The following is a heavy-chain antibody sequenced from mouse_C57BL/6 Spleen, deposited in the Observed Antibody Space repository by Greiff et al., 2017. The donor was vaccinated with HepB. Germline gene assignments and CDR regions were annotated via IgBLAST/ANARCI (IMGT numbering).Heavy chain of an antibody. D-gene: IGHD1-1*01. V-gene: IGHV7-3*01. J-gene: IGHJ2*01. Sequence: EVQVVESGGGLVQPGGSLSLSCAASGFTFTDYYMSWVRQPPGKALEWLGFIRNKANGYTTEYSASVKGRFTISRDNSQSILYLQMNALRAEVSATYYCARLSLYYYGSSHWGQGTTLTVSS. CDR1: GFTFTDYY. CDR3: ARLSLYYYGSSH. CDR2: IRNKANGYTT.